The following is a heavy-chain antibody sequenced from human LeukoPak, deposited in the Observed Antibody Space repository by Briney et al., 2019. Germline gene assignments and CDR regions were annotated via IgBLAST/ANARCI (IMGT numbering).Heavy chain of an antibody. Sequence: GRSLRLSCAASGFTFSSYGMHWVRQAPGKGLEWVSSISSSSSYIYYADSVKGRFTISRDNAKNSLCLQMNSLRAEDTAVYYCARVPPLERLYYYYGMDVWGQGTTVTVSS. D-gene: IGHD1-1*01. CDR3: ARVPPLERLYYYYGMDV. J-gene: IGHJ6*02. CDR2: ISSSSSYI. CDR1: GFTFSSYG. V-gene: IGHV3-21*01.